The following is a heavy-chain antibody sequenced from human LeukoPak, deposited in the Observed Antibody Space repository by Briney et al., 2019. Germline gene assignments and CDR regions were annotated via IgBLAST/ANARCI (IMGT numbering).Heavy chain of an antibody. CDR3: ARGRGQLRFLEWLGYFDY. J-gene: IGHJ4*02. V-gene: IGHV4-61*02. CDR2: IYTSGST. CDR1: GGSISSSSYY. D-gene: IGHD3-3*01. Sequence: SETLSLTCTVSGGSISSSSYYWGWIRQPAGKGLEWIGRIYTSGSTNYNPSLKSRVTISVDTSKNQFSLKLSSVTAADTAVYYCARGRGQLRFLEWLGYFDYWGQGTLVTVSS.